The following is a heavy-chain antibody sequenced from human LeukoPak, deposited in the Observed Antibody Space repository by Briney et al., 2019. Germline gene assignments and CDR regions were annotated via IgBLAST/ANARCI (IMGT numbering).Heavy chain of an antibody. D-gene: IGHD3-16*01. J-gene: IGHJ6*03. CDR3: AKLGGHPLHNYYVGV. CDR1: GFTFSSYA. Sequence: EGSLRLSCAASGFTFSSYAMSWVRQAPGKGLEWVSAISGSGGSTYYADSVKGRFTISRDNSKNTLYLQMNSLRAEDTAVYYCAKLGGHPLHNYYVGVWGKGTTVAVSS. CDR2: ISGSGGST. V-gene: IGHV3-23*01.